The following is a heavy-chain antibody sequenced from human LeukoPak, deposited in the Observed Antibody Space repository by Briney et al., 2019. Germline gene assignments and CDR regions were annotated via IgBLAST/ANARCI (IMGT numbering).Heavy chain of an antibody. CDR2: IYSGGST. CDR3: AKRWGSYSDYYYGMDV. D-gene: IGHD1-26*01. J-gene: IGHJ6*02. Sequence: GGSLRLSCAASGFTVSSNYMSWVRQAPGKGLEWVSVIYSGGSTYYADSVKGRFTISRDNSKNTLYLQMNSLRAEDTAVYYCAKRWGSYSDYYYGMDVWGQGTTVTVSS. CDR1: GFTVSSNY. V-gene: IGHV3-53*01.